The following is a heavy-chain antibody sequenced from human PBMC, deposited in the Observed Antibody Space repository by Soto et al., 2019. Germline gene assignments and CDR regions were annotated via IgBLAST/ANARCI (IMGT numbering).Heavy chain of an antibody. D-gene: IGHD2-15*01. CDR1: GFFISSGNY. CDR3: ARARWYDAFDV. Sequence: SETLSLTCTVSGFFISSGNYWGWIRKPPGKGLEWIGSIFHGGNTYYNPPLKSRVTISVDMSKNQFSLKLNSVTAADTAVYYCARARWYDAFDVWGQGTVVTVSS. V-gene: IGHV4-38-2*02. J-gene: IGHJ3*01. CDR2: IFHGGNT.